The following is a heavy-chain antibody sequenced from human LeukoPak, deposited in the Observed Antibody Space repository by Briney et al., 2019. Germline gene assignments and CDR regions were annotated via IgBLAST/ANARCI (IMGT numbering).Heavy chain of an antibody. Sequence: GVSLRLSCAASGFTFSSNSMNWVRQAPGKGLEWVSSISSSSIYIYYADSVKGRFTISRDNAKNSLYLQMNSLRAEDTAVYYCASGTRYCSSISCYNNYFDYWGQGTLVTVSS. CDR1: GFTFSSNS. CDR2: ISSSSIYI. V-gene: IGHV3-21*01. CDR3: ASGTRYCSSISCYNNYFDY. D-gene: IGHD2-2*02. J-gene: IGHJ4*02.